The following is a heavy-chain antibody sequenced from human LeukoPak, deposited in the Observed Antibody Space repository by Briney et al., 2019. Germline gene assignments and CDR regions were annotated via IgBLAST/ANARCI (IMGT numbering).Heavy chain of an antibody. CDR3: AREGDNWNYGYGWFDP. CDR2: INHSGST. CDR1: GGSFSGYY. Sequence: SETLSLTCAVYGGSFSGYYWSWIRQPPGKGLEWIGEINHSGSTNYNPSLKSRVTISVDTSKNQFSLKLSSVTAADTAVYYCAREGDNWNYGYGWFDPWGQGTLVTVSS. D-gene: IGHD1-7*01. J-gene: IGHJ5*02. V-gene: IGHV4-34*01.